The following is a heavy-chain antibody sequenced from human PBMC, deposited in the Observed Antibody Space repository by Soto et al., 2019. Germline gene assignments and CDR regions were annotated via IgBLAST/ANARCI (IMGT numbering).Heavy chain of an antibody. Sequence: EVQLVESGGGLVQPGGSLRLSCAASGFTFSSSWMSWVRQAPGKGLEWVATIKQEGSEKYYVDSVKGRFTISRDNAKNQLYMQMNSLRAEDTAVYYCASLPLKVSRPANYWGQGTLVTVSS. D-gene: IGHD3-22*01. CDR1: GFTFSSSW. CDR3: ASLPLKVSRPANY. CDR2: IKQEGSEK. V-gene: IGHV3-7*01. J-gene: IGHJ4*02.